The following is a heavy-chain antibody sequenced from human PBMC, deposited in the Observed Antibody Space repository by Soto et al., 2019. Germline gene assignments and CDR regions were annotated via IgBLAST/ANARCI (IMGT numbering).Heavy chain of an antibody. Sequence: EVQLVESGGGLVKPGGSLRLSCTASGFASNTYSMNWVRQAPGKGLEWVSSINEDSTYIYYADSLRGRITISRDNAKDSLFLQMNSLRPDDTAVYYCVRDLGRYFRSGYMDLWGDGATVTVSS. CDR3: VRDLGRYFRSGYMDL. D-gene: IGHD3-9*01. CDR2: INEDSTYI. J-gene: IGHJ6*03. CDR1: GFASNTYS. V-gene: IGHV3-21*02.